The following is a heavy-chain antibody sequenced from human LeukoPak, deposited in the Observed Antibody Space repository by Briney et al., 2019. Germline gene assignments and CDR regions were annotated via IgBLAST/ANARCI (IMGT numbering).Heavy chain of an antibody. D-gene: IGHD3-3*01. J-gene: IGHJ4*02. CDR1: GGSVINTNW. CDR3: AREGGFYRPLDY. CDR2: VHLDGRT. Sequence: SGTLSLTCGVSGGSVINTNWWTWVRQPPGKGLEWIGEVHLDGRTNYNPSLESRLTMSVDVSENQGSLKLTSVTAADTAVYYCAREGGFYRPLDYSGQGTLVTVSS. V-gene: IGHV4-4*02.